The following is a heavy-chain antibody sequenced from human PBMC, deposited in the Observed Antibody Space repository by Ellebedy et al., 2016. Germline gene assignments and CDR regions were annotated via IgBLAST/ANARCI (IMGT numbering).Heavy chain of an antibody. CDR1: GFTFSSYA. CDR3: AKDYPYYDFWSGYPY. D-gene: IGHD3-3*01. CDR2: ISSSSSTI. V-gene: IGHV3-48*04. J-gene: IGHJ4*02. Sequence: GESLKISXAASGFTFSSYAMNWVRQAPGKGLEWVSYISSSSSTIYYADSVKGRFTISRDNAKNSLYLQMNSLRAEDTAVYYCAKDYPYYDFWSGYPYWGQGTLVTVSS.